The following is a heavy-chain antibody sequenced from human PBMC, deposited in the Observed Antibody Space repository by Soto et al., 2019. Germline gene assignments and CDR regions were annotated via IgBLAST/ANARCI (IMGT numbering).Heavy chain of an antibody. CDR1: GFSVTSYS. D-gene: IGHD6-6*01. Sequence: EVQLVESGGGLVQPGGSLRLSCAASGFSVTSYSMNWVRQAPGKGLQWVSHISSSGSSVHHADSVKGRFTISRDSPKNSLYLQMNSLRDEDTAVYYCARVWGGYSRSAGFDYWGRGTLVTVSS. CDR2: ISSSGSSV. V-gene: IGHV3-48*02. CDR3: ARVWGGYSRSAGFDY. J-gene: IGHJ4*02.